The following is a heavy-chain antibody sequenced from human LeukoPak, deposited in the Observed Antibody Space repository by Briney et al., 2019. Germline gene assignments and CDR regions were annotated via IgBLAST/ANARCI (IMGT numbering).Heavy chain of an antibody. CDR1: GFTLSSYG. D-gene: IGHD6-6*01. J-gene: IGHJ5*02. CDR2: ISYDGSNK. Sequence: PGGSLRLSCAASGFTLSSYGMHWVRQAPGKGLEWVAVISYDGSNKYYADSVKGRFTISRDNSKNTLYLQMNSLRAEDTAVYYCAKGPYSSSPLPRTYNWFDPWGQGTLVTVSS. V-gene: IGHV3-33*05. CDR3: AKGPYSSSPLPRTYNWFDP.